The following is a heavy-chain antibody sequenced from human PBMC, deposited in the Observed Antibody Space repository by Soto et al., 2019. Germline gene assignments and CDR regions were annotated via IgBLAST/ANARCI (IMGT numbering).Heavy chain of an antibody. J-gene: IGHJ2*01. V-gene: IGHV4-39*01. CDR2: IYYSGST. D-gene: IGHD2-2*01. Sequence: QLQLQESGPGLVKPSETLSLTCTVSGGSISSSSYYWGWIRQPPGKGLEWSGSIYYSGSTYYNPTIKSRVPISVDTSKNQFSLKLSSVTAADTAVYYCATPRGNIVVVPAAMPDYWYFDLWGRGTLVTVSS. CDR3: ATPRGNIVVVPAAMPDYWYFDL. CDR1: GGSISSSSYY.